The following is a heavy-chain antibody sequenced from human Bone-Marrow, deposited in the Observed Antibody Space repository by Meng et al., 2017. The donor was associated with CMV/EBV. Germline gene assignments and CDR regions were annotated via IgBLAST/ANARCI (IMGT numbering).Heavy chain of an antibody. V-gene: IGHV3-30*02. CDR1: GFTFSSYG. CDR3: AKDRTPRQSNSYRGDYYCGVGV. D-gene: IGHD6-6*01. CDR2: IRYDGSNK. Sequence: GESLKISCAASGFTFSSYGMHWVRQAPGKGLEWVAFIRYDGSNKYYADSVKGRFTISRDNSKNTLYLQMNSLRAEDTAVYYCAKDRTPRQSNSYRGDYYCGVGVWGQGPTVTGSS. J-gene: IGHJ6*02.